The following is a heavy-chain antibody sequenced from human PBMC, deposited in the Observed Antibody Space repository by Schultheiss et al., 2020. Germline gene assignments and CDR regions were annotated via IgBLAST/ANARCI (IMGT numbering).Heavy chain of an antibody. V-gene: IGHV4-59*08. D-gene: IGHD6-13*01. Sequence: SETLSLTCSVSGGSISNYYWGWIRQPPGKGLEWIGYIYYSGSTYYNPSLKSRVTISVDKSKNQFSLRLSSVTAADTAVYYCARQIWYSIQQTYSSLKWFDPWGQGTLVTVSS. CDR1: GGSISNYY. CDR3: ARQIWYSIQQTYSSLKWFDP. CDR2: IYYSGST. J-gene: IGHJ5*02.